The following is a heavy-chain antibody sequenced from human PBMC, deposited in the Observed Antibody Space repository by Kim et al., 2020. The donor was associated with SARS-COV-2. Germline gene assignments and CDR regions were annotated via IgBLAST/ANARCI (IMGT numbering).Heavy chain of an antibody. Sequence: SETLSLTCTVSGGSISSSSYYWGWIRQPPGKGLEWIGSIYYSGSTYYKPSLKSRVTISVDTSKNQFSLKLSSVTAADTAVYYCARSSTIFGVVIGYFDYWGQGTLVTVSS. J-gene: IGHJ4*02. CDR2: IYYSGST. V-gene: IGHV4-39*01. D-gene: IGHD3-3*01. CDR1: GGSISSSSYY. CDR3: ARSSTIFGVVIGYFDY.